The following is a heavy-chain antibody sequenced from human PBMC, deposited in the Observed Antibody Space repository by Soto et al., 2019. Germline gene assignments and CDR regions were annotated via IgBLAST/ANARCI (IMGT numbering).Heavy chain of an antibody. CDR2: TYHSGTT. D-gene: IGHD6-13*01. Sequence: QVQLQESGPGLVQPSGTLSLTCAVSGDSINNSHWWSWVRQTPGQGLEWIGETYHSGTTNYNPSLTNRVTMSIDKSKNQFSLKMNSVTAADTAVYYCAREVNSSPARGPNWFDPWGQGTLVTVSS. CDR1: GDSINNSHW. CDR3: AREVNSSPARGPNWFDP. V-gene: IGHV4-4*02. J-gene: IGHJ5*02.